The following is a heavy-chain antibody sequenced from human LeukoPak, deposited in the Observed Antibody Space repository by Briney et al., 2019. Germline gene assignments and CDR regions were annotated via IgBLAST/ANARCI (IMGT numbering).Heavy chain of an antibody. CDR2: INHSGST. J-gene: IGHJ4*02. CDR3: ARVSSSPILRFLEWFADY. CDR1: GGSFSGYY. Sequence: SETLSLTCAVYGGSFSGYYWSWIRQPPGKGLEWIGEINHSGSTNYNPSLKSQVTISVDTSKNQFSLKLSSVTAADTAVYYCARVSSSPILRFLEWFADYWGQGTLVTVSS. V-gene: IGHV4-34*01. D-gene: IGHD3-3*01.